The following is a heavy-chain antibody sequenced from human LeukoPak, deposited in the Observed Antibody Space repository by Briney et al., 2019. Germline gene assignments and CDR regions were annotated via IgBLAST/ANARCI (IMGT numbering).Heavy chain of an antibody. CDR1: GGSISSGGYY. Sequence: SETLSLTCTVSGGSISSGGYYWSWIRQHPGKGLEWIGYIYYSGSTYYNPSLKSQVTISVDTSKNQFSLKLSSVTAADTAVYYCARGHFWSGYPHYYYRLNGMDVWGQGTTVTVSS. J-gene: IGHJ6*02. D-gene: IGHD3-3*02. V-gene: IGHV4-31*01. CDR3: ARGHFWSGYPHYYYRLNGMDV. CDR2: IYYSGST.